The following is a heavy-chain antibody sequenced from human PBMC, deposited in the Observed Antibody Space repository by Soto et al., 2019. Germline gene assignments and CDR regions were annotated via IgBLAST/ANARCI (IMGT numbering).Heavy chain of an antibody. Sequence: SETLSLTCTVAGGSISSGGYYWSWIRQHPGKGLEWIGYIYYSGSTYYNPSLKSRVTISVDTSKNQFSLKLSSVTAADTAVYYCARDIPGIAAAGTAYYYYGMDVWGQGPTVTVSS. V-gene: IGHV4-31*03. CDR2: IYYSGST. J-gene: IGHJ6*02. CDR3: ARDIPGIAAAGTAYYYYGMDV. D-gene: IGHD6-13*01. CDR1: GGSISSGGYY.